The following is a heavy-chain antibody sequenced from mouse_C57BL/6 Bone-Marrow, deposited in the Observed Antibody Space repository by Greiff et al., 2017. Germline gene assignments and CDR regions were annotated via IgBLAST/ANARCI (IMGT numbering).Heavy chain of an antibody. Sequence: EVQLQQSGPGLVKPSQSLSLTCSVTGYSITSGYYWNWIRQFPGNKLEWMGYISYDGSNNYNPSLKNRISITRDTSKNQFFLKLNSVTTEDTATYYCARVANWDPYWYFDVWGTGTTVTVSS. V-gene: IGHV3-6*01. J-gene: IGHJ1*03. CDR1: GYSITSGYY. D-gene: IGHD4-1*01. CDR3: ARVANWDPYWYFDV. CDR2: ISYDGSN.